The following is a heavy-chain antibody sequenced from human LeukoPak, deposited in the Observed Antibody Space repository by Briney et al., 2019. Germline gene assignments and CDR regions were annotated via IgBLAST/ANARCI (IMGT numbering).Heavy chain of an antibody. D-gene: IGHD3-10*01. CDR2: IASKTDGGAT. V-gene: IGHV3-15*07. J-gene: IGHJ4*02. Sequence: SGGSLRLSCAPSGFTFSSAWMHWVRQAPGEGLDWVGRIASKTDGGATDYAAPVKGRFTISRDDSKNTLNLQMNSLKTEDTAVYYCTTGIRGDWGQGTLVTVSS. CDR1: GFTFSSAW. CDR3: TTGIRGD.